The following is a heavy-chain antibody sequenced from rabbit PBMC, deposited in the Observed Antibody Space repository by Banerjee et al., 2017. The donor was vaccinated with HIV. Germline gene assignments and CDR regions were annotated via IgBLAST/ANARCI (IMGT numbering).Heavy chain of an antibody. D-gene: IGHD8-1*01. Sequence: EESGGDLVKPEGSLTLTCTASGFSFSSSYWICWVRQAPGKGLEWIACIYNGDGSTYYASWAKGRFTISKTSSTTVTLQMTSLTAADTATYFCARSTGSTYWSRYYGLWGQGTLVTVS. V-gene: IGHV1S45*01. CDR2: IYNGDGST. CDR3: ARSTGSTYWSRYYGL. CDR1: GFSFSSSYW. J-gene: IGHJ6*01.